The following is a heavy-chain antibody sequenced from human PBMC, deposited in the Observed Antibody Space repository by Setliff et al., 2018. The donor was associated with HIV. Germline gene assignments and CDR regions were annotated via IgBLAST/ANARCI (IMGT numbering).Heavy chain of an antibody. J-gene: IGHJ5*02. D-gene: IGHD3-10*01. CDR1: GYTFTSYG. Sequence: GASVKVSCKAFGYTFTSYGISWVRQAPGQGLEWMGWINPYNGNTNYAQKLQGRVTMTTDTSTSTAYMDLRSLRSDDTAVSYCARDDRGRVRGVGPFDPWGQGTLVTVSS. V-gene: IGHV1-18*01. CDR2: INPYNGNT. CDR3: ARDDRGRVRGVGPFDP.